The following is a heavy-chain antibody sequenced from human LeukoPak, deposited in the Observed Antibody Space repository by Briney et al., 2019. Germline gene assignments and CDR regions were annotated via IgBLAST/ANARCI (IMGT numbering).Heavy chain of an antibody. Sequence: GESLKISCKGSGYSFTSYWIGWVRQMPGKGLEWMGIIYPGDSDTRYSPSFQGQVTISADKSISTAYLQWSSLKASDTATYYCARQVAFEPTFYDILTGYSRVTWLDPWGQGTLVTVSS. J-gene: IGHJ5*02. CDR1: GYSFTSYW. CDR2: IYPGDSDT. V-gene: IGHV5-51*01. D-gene: IGHD3-9*01. CDR3: ARQVAFEPTFYDILTGYSRVTWLDP.